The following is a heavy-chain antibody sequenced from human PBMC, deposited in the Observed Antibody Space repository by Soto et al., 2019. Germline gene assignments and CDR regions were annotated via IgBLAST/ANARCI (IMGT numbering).Heavy chain of an antibody. CDR3: AKDKEQQLVDQHYYYYGMDV. V-gene: IGHV3-30*18. Sequence: LRLSCAASGFTFSSYGMHWVRQAPGKGLEWVAVISYDGSNKYYADSVKGRFTISRDNSKNTLYLQMNSLRAEDTAVYYCAKDKEQQLVDQHYYYYGMDVWGQGTTVTVSS. D-gene: IGHD6-13*01. CDR2: ISYDGSNK. CDR1: GFTFSSYG. J-gene: IGHJ6*02.